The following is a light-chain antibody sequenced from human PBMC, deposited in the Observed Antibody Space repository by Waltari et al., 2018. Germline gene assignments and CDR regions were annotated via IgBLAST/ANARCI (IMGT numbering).Light chain of an antibody. CDR2: ELS. CDR3: MQGLNLPLT. J-gene: IGKJ3*01. V-gene: IGKV2-29*03. Sequence: DIVLTQTPLSLSVTPGQPAHISGKPSQSLLHSDGKTYLYGYLQKAGQSPHLLIYELSSRFPGVPDRFSGSGFGTDFTLEISRVEADDVGVYYCMQGLNLPLTFGPGTKVDIK. CDR1: QSLLHSDGKTY.